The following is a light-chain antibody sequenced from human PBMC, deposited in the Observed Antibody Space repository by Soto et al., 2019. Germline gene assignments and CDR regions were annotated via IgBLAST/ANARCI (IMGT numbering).Light chain of an antibody. CDR3: QQYNNWPWT. CDR2: DAS. J-gene: IGKJ1*01. Sequence: ERALTQSPVTLSVSPGERVTLSCRASQSVSSNLAWYQQKPGQAPRLLIYDASSRATGVPARFSGSGSGTEFTLTISSLQSEDLAVYYCQQYNNWPWTFGQGTKVDIK. V-gene: IGKV3-15*01. CDR1: QSVSSN.